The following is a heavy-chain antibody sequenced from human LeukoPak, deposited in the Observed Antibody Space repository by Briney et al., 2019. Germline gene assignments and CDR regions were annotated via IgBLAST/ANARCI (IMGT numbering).Heavy chain of an antibody. CDR2: IDTDGSTT. V-gene: IGHV3-74*01. J-gene: IGHJ4*02. D-gene: IGHD6-13*01. Sequence: PGGSLTLSCAASGFTFSSYWMHWVRQAPGKGPVWVSRIDTDGSTTSYADSVKGRFTISRDNAKNTLYLQMTSLRAEDTAVYYCASHWIAAAVTALFDYWGQGTLVTGSS. CDR1: GFTFSSYW. CDR3: ASHWIAAAVTALFDY.